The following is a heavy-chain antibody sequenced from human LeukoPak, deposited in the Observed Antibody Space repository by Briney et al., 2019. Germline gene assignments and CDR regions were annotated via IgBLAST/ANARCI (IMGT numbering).Heavy chain of an antibody. J-gene: IGHJ4*02. CDR2: ISTSATTI. D-gene: IGHD2-2*01. V-gene: IGHV3-48*03. CDR1: GFTFSSYE. CDR3: ARQGCSGTRCYQTFDC. Sequence: GGSLRLSCAASGFTFSSYEMIWVRQAPGKGLEWVSYISTSATTIHYADSVRGRFTISRDDVKNSLYLQMTSLRDEDSAVYYCARQGCSGTRCYQTFDCWGQGTLVTVSS.